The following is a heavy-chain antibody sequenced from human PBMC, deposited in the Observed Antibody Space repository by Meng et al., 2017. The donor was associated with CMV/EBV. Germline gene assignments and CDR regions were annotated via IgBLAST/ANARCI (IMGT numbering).Heavy chain of an antibody. Sequence: LSLTCTVSGGSISSGDYYWSWTRQPPGKGLEWVSYISSSGSTIYYADSVKGRFTISRDNAKNSLYLQMNSLRAEDTAVYYCARALIAVAGSWDYYYGMDVWGQGTTVTVSS. V-gene: IGHV3-11*04. D-gene: IGHD6-19*01. CDR3: ARALIAVAGSWDYYYGMDV. CDR1: GGSISSGDYY. J-gene: IGHJ6*02. CDR2: ISSSGSTI.